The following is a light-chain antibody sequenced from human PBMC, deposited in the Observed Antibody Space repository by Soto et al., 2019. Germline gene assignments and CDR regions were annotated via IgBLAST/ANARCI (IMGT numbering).Light chain of an antibody. CDR3: XQSGISLYT. CDR2: GAS. J-gene: IGKJ2*01. CDR1: QSVSSAY. V-gene: IGKV3-20*01. Sequence: EIVLTQSPGTLSLSPGERATLSCRASQSVSSAYLAWYQQIPDQAPRLLIYGASSRATGIPERFSGSGSGTXXXLXXXXLEPXDFAXXSXXQSGISLYTFGQGTKLEIK.